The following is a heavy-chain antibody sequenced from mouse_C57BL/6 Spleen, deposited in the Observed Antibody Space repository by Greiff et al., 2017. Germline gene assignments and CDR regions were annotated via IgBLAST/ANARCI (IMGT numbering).Heavy chain of an antibody. D-gene: IGHD1-1*01. J-gene: IGHJ2*01. Sequence: EVKLVESGGDLVKPGGSLKLSCAASGFTFSSYGMSWVRQTPDKRLEWVATISSGGSYTYYPDSVKGRFTISSDNAKNTLYLQMSRLKSEDTAMYSCARHGGFGSSYFDYWGQGTTLSVSS. V-gene: IGHV5-6*01. CDR2: ISSGGSYT. CDR1: GFTFSSYG. CDR3: ARHGGFGSSYFDY.